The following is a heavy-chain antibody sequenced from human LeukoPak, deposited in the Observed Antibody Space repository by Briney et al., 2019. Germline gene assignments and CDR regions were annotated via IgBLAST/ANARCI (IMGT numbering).Heavy chain of an antibody. CDR2: IIPIFGTA. J-gene: IGHJ6*02. CDR3: ARVGIIAAAGYYYYGMDV. CDR1: GGTFSSYA. V-gene: IGHV1-69*01. D-gene: IGHD6-13*01. Sequence: ASVKVSCKASGGTFSSYAISWVRQAPGQGLEWMGGIIPIFGTANYAQKFQGRVTITADESASTAYMELSSLRSEDTAVYYCARVGIIAAAGYYYYGMDVWGQGTTVTVSS.